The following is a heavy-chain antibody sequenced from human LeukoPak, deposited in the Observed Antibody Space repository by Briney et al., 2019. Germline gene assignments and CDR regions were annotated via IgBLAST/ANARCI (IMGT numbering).Heavy chain of an antibody. CDR2: ISGSGGST. CDR3: AKPVAPHLPISQNWFDPWGQGTLVTVSSGWTFCHCGFYIYYYMDV. V-gene: IGHV3-23*01. Sequence: GRSLGLSCAASGFTFSSYAMSWVRQAPGKGLEWVSAISGSGGSTYYADSVKGRFTISRDNSKNTLYLQMNSLRAEDTAVYYCAKPVAPHLPISQNWFDPWGQGTLVTVSSGWTFCHCGFYIYYYMDVWGKGTTGTVSS. CDR1: GFTFSSYA. D-gene: IGHD2-21*01. J-gene: IGHJ6*03.